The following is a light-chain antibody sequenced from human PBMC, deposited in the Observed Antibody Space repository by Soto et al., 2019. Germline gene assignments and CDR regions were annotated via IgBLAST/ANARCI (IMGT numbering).Light chain of an antibody. Sequence: QSALTQPASVSGSPGQSITISCTGTSSDVGNNNYVSWYQQHSGKAPKLMIYAVNNRPSGVSNRFSGSKSDNTASLTISGLQAEDEADYYCASYTSSDTVLFGGGTKLTVL. J-gene: IGLJ2*01. CDR2: AVN. CDR3: ASYTSSDTVL. V-gene: IGLV2-14*03. CDR1: SSDVGNNNY.